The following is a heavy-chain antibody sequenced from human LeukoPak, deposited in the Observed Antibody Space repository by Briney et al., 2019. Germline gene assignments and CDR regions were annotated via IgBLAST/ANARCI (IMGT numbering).Heavy chain of an antibody. D-gene: IGHD3-22*01. V-gene: IGHV3-33*01. CDR2: IWYDGSNE. Sequence: GRSLRLSCAASGFIFSSYGMHWVRQAPGKGLEWVAVIWYDGSNEQYADSAKGRFTISRDNSKNTLYLEMNSLRAEDTAVYYCARSYDRSGYYFRMVEYWGQGTLVTVSS. CDR3: ARSYDRSGYYFRMVEY. J-gene: IGHJ4*02. CDR1: GFIFSSYG.